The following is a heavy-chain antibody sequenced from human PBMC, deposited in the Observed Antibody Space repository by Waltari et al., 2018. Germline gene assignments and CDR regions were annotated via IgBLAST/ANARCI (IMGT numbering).Heavy chain of an antibody. CDR2: ISGSADYT. D-gene: IGHD1-26*01. CDR1: GFTFSTPA. J-gene: IGHJ4*02. CDR3: AKTPLVTVGYFDQ. Sequence: EAQLLESGGGLVQPGGSLRLSCAAFGFTFSTPALTWVRQAPGKGLEWVSSISGSADYTYYADSVKGRFTISRDNSKNMLYLQMNSIRAEDTAVYYCAKTPLVTVGYFDQWGQGTMVTVSS. V-gene: IGHV3-23*01.